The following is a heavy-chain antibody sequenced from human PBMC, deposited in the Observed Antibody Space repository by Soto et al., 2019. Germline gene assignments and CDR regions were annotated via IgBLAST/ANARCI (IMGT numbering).Heavy chain of an antibody. V-gene: IGHV3-74*01. Sequence: PGGSLRLSCAASGFNFSNHWMHWVPQAPGKGLVWVSRIKTDGSYTNYADSVKGRFTISRDNAKNTLYLQMNSLRADDTAVYYCVRSPYSGRVDYWGQGTLVTVSS. D-gene: IGHD5-12*01. CDR3: VRSPYSGRVDY. CDR2: IKTDGSYT. CDR1: GFNFSNHW. J-gene: IGHJ4*02.